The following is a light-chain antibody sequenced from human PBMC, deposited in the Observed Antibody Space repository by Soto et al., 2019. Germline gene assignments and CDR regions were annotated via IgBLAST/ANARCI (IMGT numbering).Light chain of an antibody. CDR1: HGVTSNY. CDR2: GAS. Sequence: EILLTQSPGTLSLSPGERATLSCRASHGVTSNYLAWYQQRPGQDPRLLIYGASNRATGIPDRFSGGGSGPDFTLTISSQAPQDFAMYYCQQYGSSSPTTFGQGTRLEIE. CDR3: QQYGSSSPTT. J-gene: IGKJ5*01. V-gene: IGKV3-20*01.